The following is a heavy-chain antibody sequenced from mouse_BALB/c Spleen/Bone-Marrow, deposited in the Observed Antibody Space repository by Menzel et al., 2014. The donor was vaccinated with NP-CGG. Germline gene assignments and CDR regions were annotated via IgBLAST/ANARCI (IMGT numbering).Heavy chain of an antibody. CDR1: GYAFSSSW. Sequence: VMLVESGPEMVKPGASVKISCRASGYAFSSSWMNWVKQRPGQGLEWIGRIYPGDGDTNYNGKFKGKATLTADKSSSTAYMQLSSLTSVDSAVYICARTYGSSYFVYWGQGTLVTVSA. CDR2: IYPGDGDT. CDR3: ARTYGSSYFVY. J-gene: IGHJ3*01. V-gene: IGHV1-82*01. D-gene: IGHD1-1*01.